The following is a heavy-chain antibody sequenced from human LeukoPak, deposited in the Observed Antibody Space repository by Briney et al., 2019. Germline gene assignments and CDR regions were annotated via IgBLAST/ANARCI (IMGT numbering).Heavy chain of an antibody. CDR2: ISSNGGST. CDR3: VKDRRSSGYGGFDY. Sequence: PGGSLRLSCAASGFTFSSSNMHWVRQAPGKGLEYVSAISSNGGSTYYADSVKGRFTISRDNSKNTLYLQMSSLRAEDTAVYYCVKDRRSSGYGGFDYWGQGTLVIVSS. CDR1: GFTFSSSN. D-gene: IGHD5-12*01. J-gene: IGHJ4*02. V-gene: IGHV3-64D*06.